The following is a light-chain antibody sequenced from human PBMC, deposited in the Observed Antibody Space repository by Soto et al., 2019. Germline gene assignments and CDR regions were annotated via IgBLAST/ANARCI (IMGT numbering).Light chain of an antibody. CDR3: QQRFNWPPKYT. J-gene: IGKJ2*01. CDR2: DAS. V-gene: IGKV3-11*01. CDR1: QSVSSY. Sequence: EIVLTQSPATLSLSPGERATLSCRASQSVSSYLAWYQQKPGQAPRLLIYDASNRATGIPARFSGSGSGTDFTPTISSLEPEDFAVYYCQQRFNWPPKYTFGQGTKLEIK.